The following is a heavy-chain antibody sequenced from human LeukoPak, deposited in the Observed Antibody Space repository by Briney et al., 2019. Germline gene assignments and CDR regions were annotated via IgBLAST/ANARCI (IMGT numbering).Heavy chain of an antibody. D-gene: IGHD1-26*01. V-gene: IGHV3-48*02. Sequence: PGGSLRLSCAASGFTFSSYSMNWVRQAPGKGLEWVSHITASGTAMFYADSVKGRFTISRDNAKNSLYLQMNRLRDEDTAVYSCASSGSYRFDYWGQGTLVTVSS. CDR2: ITASGTAM. CDR1: GFTFSSYS. CDR3: ASSGSYRFDY. J-gene: IGHJ4*02.